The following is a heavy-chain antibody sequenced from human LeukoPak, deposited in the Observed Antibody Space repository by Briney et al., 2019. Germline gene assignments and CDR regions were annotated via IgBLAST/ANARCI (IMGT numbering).Heavy chain of an antibody. CDR2: IYHSGST. D-gene: IGHD1-1*01. J-gene: IGHJ5*02. Sequence: SETLSLTCTVSGYPISSGYYWGWIRQPPGKGLEWIGNIYHSGSTYYNPSLKSRVTISVDTSKNQFSLKLSSVTAADTAVYYCARAERWFDPWGQGTLVTVSS. V-gene: IGHV4-38-2*02. CDR1: GYPISSGYY. CDR3: ARAERWFDP.